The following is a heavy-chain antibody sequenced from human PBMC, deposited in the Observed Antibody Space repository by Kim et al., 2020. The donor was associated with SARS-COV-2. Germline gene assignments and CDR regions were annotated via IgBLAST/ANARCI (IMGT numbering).Heavy chain of an antibody. J-gene: IGHJ4*02. Sequence: ANYAQKFQGRVTITADESTSTAYMELSSLRSEDTAVYYCARDQSGDCFDYGGQGTLVTGSS. CDR2: A. CDR3: ARDQSGDCFDY. V-gene: IGHV1-69*01.